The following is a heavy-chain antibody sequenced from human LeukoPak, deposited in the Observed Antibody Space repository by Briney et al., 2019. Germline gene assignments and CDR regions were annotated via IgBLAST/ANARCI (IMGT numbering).Heavy chain of an antibody. J-gene: IGHJ2*01. CDR1: GGSISSSSYY. V-gene: IGHV4-39*01. CDR3: ARQWYCSGGSCYSGWYFDL. Sequence: SETLSLTCTVSGGSISSSSYYWGWIRQPPGEGLEWIGSIYYSGSSYDNPSVRSRVTISVDTSKNQFSLEMNSVTAADTAVYYCARQWYCSGGSCYSGWYFDLWGRGTLVTVSS. D-gene: IGHD2-15*01. CDR2: IYYSGSS.